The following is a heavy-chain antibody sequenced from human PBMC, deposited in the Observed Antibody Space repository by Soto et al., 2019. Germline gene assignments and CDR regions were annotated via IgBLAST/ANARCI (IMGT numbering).Heavy chain of an antibody. V-gene: IGHV3-23*01. CDR1: GFTFSSYT. J-gene: IGHJ2*01. CDR2: ISGSGGST. Sequence: EVQLSESGGGLVQPGGSLRLSCVASGFTFSSYTISWVRQPPGKGLEWVSVISGSGGSTYYADSVKGRFTISRDNSKNTLYLQMNSLRAEDTAVYYCAKDVGVAADGGYWYFDLWGRGTLVTVSS. D-gene: IGHD6-13*01. CDR3: AKDVGVAADGGYWYFDL.